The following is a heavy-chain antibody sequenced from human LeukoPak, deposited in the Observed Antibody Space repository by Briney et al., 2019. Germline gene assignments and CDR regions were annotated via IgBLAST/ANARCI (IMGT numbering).Heavy chain of an antibody. J-gene: IGHJ4*02. CDR1: GFTVSSNY. CDR2: IYSGGST. V-gene: IGHV3-53*01. D-gene: IGHD3-22*01. Sequence: PGGSLRLSCAASGFTVSSNYMSWVRQAPGKGLEWVSVIYSGGSTYYADSVKGRFTISRDNSKNTPYLQMNSLRAEDTAVYYCAREATYYYDSSGYYGGVAGYFDYWGQGTLVTVSS. CDR3: AREATYYYDSSGYYGGVAGYFDY.